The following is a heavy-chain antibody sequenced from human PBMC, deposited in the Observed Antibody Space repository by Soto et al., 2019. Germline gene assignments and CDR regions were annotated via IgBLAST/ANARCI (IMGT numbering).Heavy chain of an antibody. CDR1: GYTFTSYG. CDR3: AARGGRDYYMDV. Sequence: ASVKVSCKASGYTFTSYGINWVRQASGQGLEWMGWMNPSSGNTGYAQKFQERITMTRDMSTSIAYMELNSLRSDDTAVYYCAARGGRDYYMDVWGKGTTVTVSS. J-gene: IGHJ6*03. V-gene: IGHV1-8*02. CDR2: MNPSSGNT. D-gene: IGHD2-15*01.